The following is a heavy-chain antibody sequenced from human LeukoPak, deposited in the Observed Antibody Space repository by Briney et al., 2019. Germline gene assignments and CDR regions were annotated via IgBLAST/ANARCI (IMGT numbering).Heavy chain of an antibody. D-gene: IGHD4-17*01. Sequence: PGGSLRLSCAASGFTFSDYYMSWIRQAPGKGLEWVSYISSSSSYTNYADSVKGRFTISRDNAKNSLYLQMNSLRAEDTAVYYCARENDYGVLGRRGVFDYWGQGTLVTASS. V-gene: IGHV3-11*06. J-gene: IGHJ4*02. CDR3: ARENDYGVLGRRGVFDY. CDR2: ISSSSSYT. CDR1: GFTFSDYY.